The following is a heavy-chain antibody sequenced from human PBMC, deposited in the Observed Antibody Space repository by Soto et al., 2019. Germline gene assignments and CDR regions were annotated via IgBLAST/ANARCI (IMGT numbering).Heavy chain of an antibody. D-gene: IGHD3-9*01. CDR1: GFTFSDYY. CDR2: ISSSGSTI. CDR3: AGFPSLYYDFLTGQHTDAFDI. V-gene: IGHV3-11*01. J-gene: IGHJ3*02. Sequence: GGSLRLSCAASGFTFSDYYMSWIRQAPGKGLEWVSYISSSGSTIYYADSVKGRFTISRDNAKNSLYLQMNSLRAEDTAVYYCAGFPSLYYDFLTGQHTDAFDIWGQGTMVTVSS.